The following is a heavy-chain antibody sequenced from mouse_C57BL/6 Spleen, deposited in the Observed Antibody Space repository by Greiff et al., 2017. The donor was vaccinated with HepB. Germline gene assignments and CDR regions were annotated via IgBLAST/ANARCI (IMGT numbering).Heavy chain of an antibody. V-gene: IGHV1-26*01. J-gene: IGHJ4*01. CDR3: ARLDVDY. CDR2: INPNNGGT. CDR1: GYTFTDYY. Sequence: VQLQQSGPELVKPGASVKISCKASGYTFTDYYMNWVKQSHGKSLEWIGDINPNNGGTSYNQKFKGKATLTVDKSSSTAYMELRSLTSEDSAVYYCARLDVDYWGQGTSVTVSS.